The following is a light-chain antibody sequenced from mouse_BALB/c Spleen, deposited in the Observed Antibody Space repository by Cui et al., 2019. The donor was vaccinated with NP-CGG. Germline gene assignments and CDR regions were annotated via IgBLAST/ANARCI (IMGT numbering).Light chain of an antibody. Sequence: QAVVTQESALTTSPGETVTLTCRSSTGAVTTSNYANWVQEKPDHLFTGLIGGTNNRAPGVHARFSGSLIGDKAALTITGAQTEDEAMYFCALWYSNHWVFGGGTKLTVL. CDR2: GTN. V-gene: IGLV1*01. J-gene: IGLJ1*01. CDR3: ALWYSNHWV. CDR1: TGAVTTSNY.